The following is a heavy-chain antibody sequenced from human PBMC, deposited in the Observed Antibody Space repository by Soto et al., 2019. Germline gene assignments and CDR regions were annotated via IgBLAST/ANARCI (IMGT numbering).Heavy chain of an antibody. D-gene: IGHD3-16*01. J-gene: IGHJ6*02. CDR2: IYYSGSS. V-gene: IGHV4-31*02. Sequence: WIWIRQYPGKGLEWIGYIYYSGSSYYNPSLKSRAIISVDTSKTQFSLRLSSVTAADTAVYYCARAPTRGTYYGMDVWGQGTTVTVSS. CDR3: ARAPTRGTYYGMDV.